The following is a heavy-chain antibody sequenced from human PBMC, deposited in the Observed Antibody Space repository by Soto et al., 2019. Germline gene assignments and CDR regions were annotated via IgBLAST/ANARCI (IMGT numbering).Heavy chain of an antibody. J-gene: IGHJ4*02. V-gene: IGHV3-53*01. D-gene: IGHD1-26*01. Sequence: GGPLGLSCAASGFTVSSNYMSWVRQAPGKGLEWVSVIYSGGSTYYADFVKGRFTISRDNSKNTLYLQMNSLRAEDTAVYYCARASGSRLFDYWGQGALVTVSS. CDR1: GFTVSSNY. CDR3: ARASGSRLFDY. CDR2: IYSGGST.